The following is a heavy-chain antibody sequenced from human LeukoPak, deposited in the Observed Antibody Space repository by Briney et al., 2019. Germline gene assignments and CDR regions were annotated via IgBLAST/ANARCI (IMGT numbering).Heavy chain of an antibody. CDR2: ISYDGSIK. Sequence: GRSLRLSCAPSGFTFSNFAMHWVRQAPGKGLEWVAVISYDGSIKYYANSVKGRFTISRDNSKNTLYLQMNSLRAEDTAVYYCAREDMTTVTTRWAFDIWGQGSMVTVSS. J-gene: IGHJ3*02. V-gene: IGHV3-30*04. CDR3: AREDMTTVTTRWAFDI. CDR1: GFTFSNFA. D-gene: IGHD4-17*01.